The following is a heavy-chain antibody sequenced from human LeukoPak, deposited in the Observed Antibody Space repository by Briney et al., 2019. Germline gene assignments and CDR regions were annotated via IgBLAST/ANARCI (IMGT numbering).Heavy chain of an antibody. J-gene: IGHJ3*02. V-gene: IGHV4-59*08. CDR3: ARRADPEGIAFDI. Sequence: SETLSLTCTVSGGSISSYYWSWIRQPPGKGLEWIGYIYYSGSTNYNPSLKSRVTISVDTSKNQFSLKLSSVTAADTAVYYCARRADPEGIAFDIWGQGTTVTVSS. CDR2: IYYSGST. CDR1: GGSISSYY.